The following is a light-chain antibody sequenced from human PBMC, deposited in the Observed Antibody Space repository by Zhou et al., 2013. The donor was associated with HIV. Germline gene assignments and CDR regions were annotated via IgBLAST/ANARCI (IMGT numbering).Light chain of an antibody. CDR3: QQRSNWPLT. CDR2: DAS. J-gene: IGKJ4*01. Sequence: EIVLTQSPGTLSLSPGERATLSCRASQSFSSIHLAWYRQKPGQAPRLLIYDASSRATGIPARFSGSGSGTDFTLTISSLEPEDFAVYYCQQRSNWPLTFGGGTKVEIK. CDR1: QSFSSIH. V-gene: IGKV3D-20*02.